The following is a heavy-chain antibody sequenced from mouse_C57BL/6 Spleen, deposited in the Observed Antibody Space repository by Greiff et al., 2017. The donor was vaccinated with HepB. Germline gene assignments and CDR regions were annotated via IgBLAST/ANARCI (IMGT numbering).Heavy chain of an antibody. D-gene: IGHD1-1*01. CDR3: ARWSGSSYWYFDV. J-gene: IGHJ1*03. CDR1: GYTFTSYW. V-gene: IGHV1-69*01. CDR2: IDPSDSYT. Sequence: QVQLQQPGAELVMPGASVKLSCKASGYTFTSYWMHWVKQRAGQGLEWIGEIDPSDSYTNYNQKFKGKSTLTVDKSSSTAYMQLSSLTSEDSAVYYCARWSGSSYWYFDVWGTGTTVTVSS.